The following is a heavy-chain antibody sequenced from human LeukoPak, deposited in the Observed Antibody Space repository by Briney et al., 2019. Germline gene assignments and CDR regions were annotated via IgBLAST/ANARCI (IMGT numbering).Heavy chain of an antibody. CDR1: GYTFTDYY. Sequence: ASVKVPCKVSGYTFTDYYMHWVQQAPGKGLEWMGLVDPEDGETIYAEKFQGRVTITADTSTDTAYMELSSLRSEDTAVYYCATEAATLAFDYWGQGTLVTVSS. J-gene: IGHJ4*02. V-gene: IGHV1-69-2*01. D-gene: IGHD6-25*01. CDR2: VDPEDGET. CDR3: ATEAATLAFDY.